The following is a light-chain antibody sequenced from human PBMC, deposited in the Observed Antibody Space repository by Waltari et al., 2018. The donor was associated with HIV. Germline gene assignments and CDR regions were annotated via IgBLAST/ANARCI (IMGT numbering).Light chain of an antibody. V-gene: IGLV1-36*01. Sequence: QSVLTQPPSVSEAPRPRVTISCSGSSYNIGNNAVNWYQQVPGKAPKLLIYYDDLLSSGVSDRFSGSKSGTSASLAIRGLQSEDEAEYYCAAWDDYLNGYVFGSGTKVTVL. CDR3: AAWDDYLNGYV. J-gene: IGLJ1*01. CDR1: SYNIGNNA. CDR2: YDD.